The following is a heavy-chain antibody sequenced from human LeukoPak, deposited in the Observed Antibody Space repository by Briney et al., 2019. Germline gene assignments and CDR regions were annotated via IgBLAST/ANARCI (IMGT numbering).Heavy chain of an antibody. J-gene: IGHJ4*02. V-gene: IGHV3-23*01. D-gene: IGHD3-10*01. Sequence: TGGSLRLSCAASGFTFSSYAMSWVRQAPGKGLEWVSAISGSGGSTYYADSVKGRFTISRDNSKNTLYLQMNSLRAEDTAVYYCATWFGELLSGVYDYWGQGTLVTVSS. CDR3: ATWFGELLSGVYDY. CDR1: GFTFSSYA. CDR2: ISGSGGST.